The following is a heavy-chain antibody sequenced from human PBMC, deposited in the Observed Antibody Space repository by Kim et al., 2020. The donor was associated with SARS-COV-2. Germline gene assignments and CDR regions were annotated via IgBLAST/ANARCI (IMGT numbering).Heavy chain of an antibody. V-gene: IGHV1-46*01. J-gene: IGHJ4*02. D-gene: IGHD5-12*01. Sequence: SYAQKVQGRVTMTRDTSTSTVYMELSSPRSEDTAVYYCARGSRDGYVIDYWGQGTLVTVSS. CDR3: ARGSRDGYVIDY.